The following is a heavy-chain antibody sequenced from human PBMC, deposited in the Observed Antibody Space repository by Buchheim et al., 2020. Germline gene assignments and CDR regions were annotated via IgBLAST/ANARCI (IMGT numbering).Heavy chain of an antibody. CDR1: GFTFSSYW. CDR2: INSGGRGT. J-gene: IGHJ4*02. CDR3: ARDRGSYDGFDY. V-gene: IGHV3-74*01. D-gene: IGHD3-16*01. Sequence: EVQLVESGGGLIQPGGSLRLSCAASGFTFSSYWIHWVRQAPGKGLVWVSRINSGGRGTNYADSVKGRFTISRDNAKNTLYLQMNSLRAEDTAVYYCARDRGSYDGFDYWGQGTL.